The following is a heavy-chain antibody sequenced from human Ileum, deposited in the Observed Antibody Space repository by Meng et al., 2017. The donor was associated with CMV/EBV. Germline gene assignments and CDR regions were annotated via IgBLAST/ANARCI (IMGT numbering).Heavy chain of an antibody. V-gene: IGHV3-74*01. CDR2: INSDGTNT. D-gene: IGHD4-23*01. CDR1: GFTPTTYW. J-gene: IGHJ4*02. CDR3: ARIKYGGNYHFDY. Sequence: GRSLRLSCTASGFTPTTYWMHWVRQAPGKGLVWVSRINSDGTNTIYADSVKGRFAISRDDARNTVYLQMNTLRAEDTAIYYCARIKYGGNYHFDYWGQGTLVTVSS.